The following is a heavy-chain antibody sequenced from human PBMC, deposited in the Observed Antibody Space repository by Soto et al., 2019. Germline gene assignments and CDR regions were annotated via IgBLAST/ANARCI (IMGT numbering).Heavy chain of an antibody. CDR1: GFTFGNAW. Sequence: GGSLRLSCAASGFTFGNAWMNWVRQAPGKGLEWVGRIKSKTDGGTTDYAAPVKGRFTISRDDSKNTLYLQMNSLKTEDTAVYYCTTGTLNYSNHEGFDYWGQGTLVTVSS. V-gene: IGHV3-15*07. D-gene: IGHD4-4*01. CDR2: IKSKTDGGTT. J-gene: IGHJ4*02. CDR3: TTGTLNYSNHEGFDY.